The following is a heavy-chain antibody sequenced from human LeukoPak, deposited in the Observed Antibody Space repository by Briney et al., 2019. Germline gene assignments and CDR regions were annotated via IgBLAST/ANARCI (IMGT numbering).Heavy chain of an antibody. CDR2: IIPIFGTA. V-gene: IGHV1-69*06. D-gene: IGHD2-21*02. J-gene: IGHJ4*02. Sequence: SVKVSCKASGGTFSSYAISWVRQAPGQGLEWMGGIIPIFGTANYAQKFQGRVTITADKSTSTAYMELSSLRSEDTALYYCAKDGSCISRSGNDCWTHFDYWGQGTLVTVSS. CDR3: AKDGSCISRSGNDCWTHFDY. CDR1: GGTFSSYA.